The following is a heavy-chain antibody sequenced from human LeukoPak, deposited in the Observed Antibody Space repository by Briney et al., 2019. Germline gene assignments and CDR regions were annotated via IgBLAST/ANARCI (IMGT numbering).Heavy chain of an antibody. CDR1: GGTFSSYA. J-gene: IGHJ4*02. D-gene: IGHD3-9*01. Sequence: SVKVSCKASGGTFSSYAISWVRQAPGQGLEWMGGIIPIFGTANYAQKFQGRVTITADESTSTAYMELSSLRSEDTAVYYCARKDDILTGSPSDYWGQGTLVTVSS. CDR2: IIPIFGTA. V-gene: IGHV1-69*13. CDR3: ARKDDILTGSPSDY.